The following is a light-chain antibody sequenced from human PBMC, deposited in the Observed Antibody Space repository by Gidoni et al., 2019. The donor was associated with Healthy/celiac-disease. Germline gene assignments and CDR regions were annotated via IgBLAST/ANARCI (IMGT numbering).Light chain of an antibody. CDR1: QSVSSSY. Sequence: EIVLTQSPGTLSLSPGERATLSCRASQSVSSSYLAWYQQKPGQAPRPLIYGASSRATGIPDRFSGSGSGTDFTLTISRLEPEDFAVYYCQQYGSSTPMCSFGQXTKLEIK. CDR3: QQYGSSTPMCS. CDR2: GAS. J-gene: IGKJ2*04. V-gene: IGKV3-20*01.